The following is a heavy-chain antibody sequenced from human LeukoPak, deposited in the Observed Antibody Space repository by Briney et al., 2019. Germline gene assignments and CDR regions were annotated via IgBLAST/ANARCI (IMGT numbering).Heavy chain of an antibody. CDR1: GGSISSGGYS. D-gene: IGHD4-11*01. CDR3: ARARLPAATHAAYYHIDV. J-gene: IGHJ6*03. Sequence: PSETLSLTCAVSGGSISSGGYSWSWIRQPPGKGLEWIGYIYYSGSTYYNPSLKSRVTISVDKSKIQFSLKLNSVTAADTAIYYCARARLPAATHAAYYHIDVWGAGTTVTVSS. V-gene: IGHV4-30-4*07. CDR2: IYYSGST.